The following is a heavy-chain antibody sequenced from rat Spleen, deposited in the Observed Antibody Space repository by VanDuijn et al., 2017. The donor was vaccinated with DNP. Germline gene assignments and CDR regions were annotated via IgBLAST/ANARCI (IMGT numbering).Heavy chain of an antibody. D-gene: IGHD1-5*01. CDR1: GYSITSTY. J-gene: IGHJ2*01. CDR2: ISYSGST. V-gene: IGHV3-1*01. CDR3: ARWNIGTTTLDY. Sequence: EVQLQESGPGLVKPSQSLSLTCSVTGYSITSTYWGWIRKFPGNKMEWVGHISYSGSTSYNPSLKSRISITRDTSKNQFFLQLNSVTSGDTATYYCARWNIGTTTLDYWGQGVMVTVSS.